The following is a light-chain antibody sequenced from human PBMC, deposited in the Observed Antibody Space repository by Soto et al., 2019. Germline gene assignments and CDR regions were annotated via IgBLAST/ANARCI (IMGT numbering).Light chain of an antibody. V-gene: IGKV3-15*01. CDR2: GAS. J-gene: IGKJ1*01. Sequence: EIVMPCSPVTLSVSPGARAALSGRASQSVSSNLAWYQQKPGQAPRLLIYGASTRATGIPARFSGSGSGTEFTLTISSLQSEDFAVYYCQQRNKWRKFGQGTKGDIK. CDR3: QQRNKWRK. CDR1: QSVSSN.